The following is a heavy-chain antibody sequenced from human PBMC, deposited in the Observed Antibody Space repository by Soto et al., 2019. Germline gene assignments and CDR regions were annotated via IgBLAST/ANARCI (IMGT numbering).Heavy chain of an antibody. D-gene: IGHD4-4*01. Sequence: GGSLRLSCAASGFTFSSYDMHWVRQATGKGLEWVSAIGTAGDTYYPGSVKGRFTISRENAKNSLYLQMNSLRAEDTAVYYCARGGNYFGTRESRLFDYWGQGTLVTVSS. J-gene: IGHJ4*02. CDR1: GFTFSSYD. V-gene: IGHV3-13*01. CDR3: ARGGNYFGTRESRLFDY. CDR2: IGTAGDT.